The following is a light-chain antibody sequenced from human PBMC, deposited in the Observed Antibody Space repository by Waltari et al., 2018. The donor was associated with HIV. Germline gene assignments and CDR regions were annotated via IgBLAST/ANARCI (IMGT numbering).Light chain of an antibody. CDR3: MRTTHFPYT. J-gene: IGKJ2*01. V-gene: IGKV2-30*01. Sequence: DVVLTQSPLSPSVTLGQPASTSCTSTQSLVYSDGHSYLSWLQQRPGPSPRLLIYEVSNPTSGLPNIISGSGASADFTLNISIVEADDVGFYYCMRTTHFPYTFGQGTKLEMK. CDR1: QSLVYSDGHSY. CDR2: EVS.